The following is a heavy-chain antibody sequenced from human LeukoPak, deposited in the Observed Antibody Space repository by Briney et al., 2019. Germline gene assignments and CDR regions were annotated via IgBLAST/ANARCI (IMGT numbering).Heavy chain of an antibody. D-gene: IGHD2-2*01. V-gene: IGHV1-18*01. Sequence: ASVKVSCKASDYTFTSYGISWVRQAPGQGLEWMGWISAYNGNTNYAQKLQGRVTMTTDTSTSTAYMELRSLRSDDTAVYYCARDRCSSTSCYGLFDYWGQGTLVTVSS. CDR3: ARDRCSSTSCYGLFDY. CDR1: DYTFTSYG. CDR2: ISAYNGNT. J-gene: IGHJ4*02.